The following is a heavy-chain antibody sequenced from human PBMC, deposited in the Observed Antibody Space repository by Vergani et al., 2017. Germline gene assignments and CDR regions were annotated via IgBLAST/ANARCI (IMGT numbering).Heavy chain of an antibody. V-gene: IGHV3-30*02. J-gene: IGHJ4*02. CDR2: IRYDGSNK. D-gene: IGHD3-10*02. CDR3: ARRGRRMTMSYFDY. CDR1: GFTFSSYG. Sequence: QVQLVESGGGVVQPGGSLRLSCAASGFTFSSYGMHWVRQAPGKGLEWVAFIRYDGSNKYYADSVKGRFTISRDNSKNTLYLQMNSLRAEDTAVYYCARRGRRMTMSYFDYWGQGTLVTVSS.